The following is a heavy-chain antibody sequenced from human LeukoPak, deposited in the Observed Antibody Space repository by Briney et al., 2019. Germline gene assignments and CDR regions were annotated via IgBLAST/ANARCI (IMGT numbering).Heavy chain of an antibody. CDR2: MNPNSRNT. CDR3: ARGNYYGNSVYDAFDI. CDR1: GYTFTNYD. V-gene: IGHV1-8*01. D-gene: IGHD3-22*01. J-gene: IGHJ3*02. Sequence: ASVKVSCKASGYTFTNYDINWVRQAPGQGLGWMGWMNPNSRNTGYARNYQGRVTMTSDTSIGTAYMELSSLRSEDTAMYYCARGNYYGNSVYDAFDIWGRGTMVTVSS.